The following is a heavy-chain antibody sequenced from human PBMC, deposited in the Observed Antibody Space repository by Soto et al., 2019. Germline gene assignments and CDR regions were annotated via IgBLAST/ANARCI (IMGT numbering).Heavy chain of an antibody. Sequence: GGSLRLSCAASGFTFSSYGMHWVRQAPGKGLEWVAVIWYDGSNKYYADSVKGRFTISRDNSKNTLYLQMNSLRAEDTAVYYCAREGYYYRMDVWGQGTTVTVSS. J-gene: IGHJ6*02. V-gene: IGHV3-33*01. CDR3: AREGYYYRMDV. CDR1: GFTFSSYG. CDR2: IWYDGSNK.